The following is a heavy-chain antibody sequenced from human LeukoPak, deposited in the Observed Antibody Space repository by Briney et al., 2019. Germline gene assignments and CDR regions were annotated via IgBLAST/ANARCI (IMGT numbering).Heavy chain of an antibody. CDR3: ARSRQASGLFNS. Sequence: SETLSLTCTVSGGSISSGGYYWSWIRQPPGKGLEWIGYIYYSGSTNYNPSLKSRVTISVDTSKNQFSLKLSSVTAADTAVYYCARSRQASGLFNSWGQGTLVVVSS. V-gene: IGHV4-61*08. D-gene: IGHD3-10*01. CDR2: IYYSGST. CDR1: GGSISSGGYY. J-gene: IGHJ5*01.